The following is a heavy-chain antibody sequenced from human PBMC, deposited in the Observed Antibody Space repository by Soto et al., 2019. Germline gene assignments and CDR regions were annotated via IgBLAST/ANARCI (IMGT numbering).Heavy chain of an antibody. V-gene: IGHV4-39*01. J-gene: IGHJ5*02. CDR1: GASITTSGHY. CDR2: IFYVGTT. D-gene: IGHD4-4*01. Sequence: SETLSLTCSVSGASITTSGHYWGWIRQSPGKGLEWIGTIFYVGTTYYNPSLKSRGTISMDTSKNQISLKLSSVSAADTAVYYCATHSRLYSRFDPWGQGTLVTVSS. CDR3: ATHSRLYSRFDP.